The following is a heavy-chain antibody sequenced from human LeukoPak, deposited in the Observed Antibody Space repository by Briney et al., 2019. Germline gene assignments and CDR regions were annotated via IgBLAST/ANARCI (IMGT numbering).Heavy chain of an antibody. V-gene: IGHV1-2*04. CDR1: GYTFTGYY. J-gene: IGHJ5*02. CDR3: ARDTTVMEFDP. D-gene: IGHD4-17*01. Sequence: GASVKVSCKASGYTFTGYYMHWVRQAPGQGLEWMGWINPNSGGTNYAQKFQGWVTMTRDTSISTAYMELRSLRSDDTAVYYCARDTTVMEFDPWGQGTLVTVSS. CDR2: INPNSGGT.